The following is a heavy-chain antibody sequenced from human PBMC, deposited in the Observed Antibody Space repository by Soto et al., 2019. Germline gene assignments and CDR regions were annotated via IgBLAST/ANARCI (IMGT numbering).Heavy chain of an antibody. CDR3: AKSPSYPVHFDY. V-gene: IGHV3-30*18. CDR2: ISYDGSNK. Sequence: QVQLVESGGGVVQPGRSLRLSCAASGFTFSSYGMHWVRQAPGKGLEWVAVISYDGSNKYYADSVKGRFTISRDNSKNTLYLQMNSLRAKDTAVYYCAKSPSYPVHFDYWGQGTLVTVSS. D-gene: IGHD1-26*01. CDR1: GFTFSSYG. J-gene: IGHJ4*02.